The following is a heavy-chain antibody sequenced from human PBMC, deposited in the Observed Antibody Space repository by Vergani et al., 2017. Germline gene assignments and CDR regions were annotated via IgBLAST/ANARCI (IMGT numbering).Heavy chain of an antibody. J-gene: IGHJ4*02. D-gene: IGHD3-22*01. Sequence: QVQLQQWGAGLLKPSETLSLTCAVYGGSFSGYYWSWIRQPPGKGLEWIGEINHSGSTNYNPSLKSRVTISVDTSKNQFSLKLSSVTAADTAVYYCARGNYYDSSGYKWGQGTLVTVSS. CDR3: ARGNYYDSSGYK. V-gene: IGHV4-34*01. CDR1: GGSFSGYY. CDR2: INHSGST.